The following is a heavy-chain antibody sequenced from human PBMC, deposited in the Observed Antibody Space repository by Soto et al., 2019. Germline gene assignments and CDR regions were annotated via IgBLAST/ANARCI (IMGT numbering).Heavy chain of an antibody. CDR1: GFTFSSYA. CDR3: AKDLRSSSFTIGFDP. D-gene: IGHD6-6*01. CDR2: ISGSGGST. Sequence: HPGGSLRLSCAASGFTFSSYAMSWVRQAPGKGLEWVSAISGSGGSTYYADSVKGRFTISRDNSKNTLYLQMNSLRAEDTAVYYCAKDLRSSSFTIGFDPWGQGTLVTVSS. J-gene: IGHJ5*02. V-gene: IGHV3-23*01.